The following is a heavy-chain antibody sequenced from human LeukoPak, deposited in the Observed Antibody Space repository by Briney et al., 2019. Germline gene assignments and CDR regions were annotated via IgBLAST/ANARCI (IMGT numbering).Heavy chain of an antibody. CDR1: GYTFTGYY. CDR3: ARGIGGQYYYYMDV. D-gene: IGHD2/OR15-2a*01. V-gene: IGHV1-2*02. J-gene: IGHJ6*03. CDR2: INPNSGGT. Sequence: ASVKVSCKASGYTFTGYYMHWVRQAPGQGLEWMGLINPNSGGTNYAQKFQGRVTMTRDTSISTAYMELSRLRSDDTAVYYCARGIGGQYYYYMDVWGKGTTVTVSS.